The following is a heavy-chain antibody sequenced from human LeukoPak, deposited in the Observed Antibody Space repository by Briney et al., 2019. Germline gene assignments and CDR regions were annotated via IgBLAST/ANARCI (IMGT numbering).Heavy chain of an antibody. CDR2: TYPGDSDT. Sequence: GESLKISCKGSGYSFTSYWIGWVRQMPGKGLEWMGITYPGDSDTRYSPSFQGQVTISADKSISTAYLQWSSLKASDTAMYYCARRYYYGSEPENWFDPWGQGTLVTVSS. V-gene: IGHV5-51*01. J-gene: IGHJ5*02. CDR1: GYSFTSYW. D-gene: IGHD3-10*01. CDR3: ARRYYYGSEPENWFDP.